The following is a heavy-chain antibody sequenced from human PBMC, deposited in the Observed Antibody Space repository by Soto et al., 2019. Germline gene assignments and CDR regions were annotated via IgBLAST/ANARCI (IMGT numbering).Heavy chain of an antibody. CDR3: ARGSVHFYDNSFDY. CDR2: INQDGSER. Sequence: PGGSLRLSCGSSGFSLIPYWMSWVRQAPGEGLEWVANINQDGSERNYVDSVRGRFTISRDNAQNSVFLQMNSLRAEDMAVYFCARGSVHFYDNSFDYWGQGTPVTVSS. V-gene: IGHV3-7*03. J-gene: IGHJ4*02. D-gene: IGHD3-22*01. CDR1: GFSLIPYW.